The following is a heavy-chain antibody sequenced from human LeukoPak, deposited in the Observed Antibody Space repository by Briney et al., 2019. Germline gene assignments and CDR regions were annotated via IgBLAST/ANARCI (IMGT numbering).Heavy chain of an antibody. J-gene: IGHJ6*02. CDR1: GFTFSSYG. CDR3: AKDPGDSSGYFYYYYGMDV. V-gene: IGHV3-30*18. CDR2: ISYDGSNK. Sequence: PGGSLRLSCAASGFTFSSYGMHWVRQAPGKGLEWVAVISYDGSNKYYADSVKGRFTISRDNSKNTLYLQMNSLRAEDTAVYYCAKDPGDSSGYFYYYYGMDVWGQGTTVTVSS. D-gene: IGHD3-22*01.